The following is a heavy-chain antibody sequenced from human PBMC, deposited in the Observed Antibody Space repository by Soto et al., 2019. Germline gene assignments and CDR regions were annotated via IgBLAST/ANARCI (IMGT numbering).Heavy chain of an antibody. CDR3: ARDKAVADLYYYYGMDV. CDR1: GFTFSSYS. CDR2: ISSSSSYI. J-gene: IGHJ6*02. D-gene: IGHD6-19*01. V-gene: IGHV3-21*01. Sequence: GGSLRLSCAASGFTFSSYSMNWVRQAPGKGLEWVSSISSSSSYIYYADSVKGRFTIPRDNAKNSLYLQMNSLRAEDTAVYYCARDKAVADLYYYYGMDVWGQGTTVTVSS.